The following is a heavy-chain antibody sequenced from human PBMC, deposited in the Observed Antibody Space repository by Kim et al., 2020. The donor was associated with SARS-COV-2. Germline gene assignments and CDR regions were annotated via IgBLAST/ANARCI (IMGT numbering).Heavy chain of an antibody. J-gene: IGHJ6*02. CDR2: INAGNGNT. Sequence: ASVKVSCKASGYTFTSYAMHWVRQAPGQRLEWMGWINAGNGNTKYSQKFQGRVTITRDTSASTAYMELSSLRSEDTAVYYCARDWTSSSWKYYYYGMDVWGQGTTVTVSS. CDR3: ARDWTSSSWKYYYYGMDV. CDR1: GYTFTSYA. V-gene: IGHV1-3*01. D-gene: IGHD6-13*01.